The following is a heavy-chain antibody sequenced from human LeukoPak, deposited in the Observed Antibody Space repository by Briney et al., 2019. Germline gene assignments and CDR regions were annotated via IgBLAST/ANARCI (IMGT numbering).Heavy chain of an antibody. D-gene: IGHD4/OR15-4a*01. CDR1: GDSISSGDW. CDR2: IHHGGST. V-gene: IGHV4-4*02. CDR3: ALARDYRSGP. J-gene: IGHJ5*02. Sequence: SGTLSLACAVSGDSISSGDWWSWWVRQPPGKGLEWIGEIHHGGSTNYHPSLKSRVTMSVDKPKNQSSLQLNSVTAADTAVYYCALARDYRSGPWGQGTLVTASS.